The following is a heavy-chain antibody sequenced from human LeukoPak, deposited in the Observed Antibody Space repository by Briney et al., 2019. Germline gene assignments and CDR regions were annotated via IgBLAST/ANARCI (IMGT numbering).Heavy chain of an antibody. J-gene: IGHJ3*02. D-gene: IGHD3-9*01. CDR1: GFSFSSYA. Sequence: GSLRLSCAASGFSFSSYAMSWVRQPPGKGLEWIGSIYYSGSTYYNPSLKSRVTISVDTSKNQFSLKLSSVTAADTAVYYCASSYYDILTGYLGFAFDIWGQGTMVTVSS. CDR2: IYYSGST. V-gene: IGHV4-39*01. CDR3: ASSYYDILTGYLGFAFDI.